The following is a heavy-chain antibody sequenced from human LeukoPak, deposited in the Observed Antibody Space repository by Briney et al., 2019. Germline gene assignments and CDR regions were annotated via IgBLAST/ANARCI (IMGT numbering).Heavy chain of an antibody. D-gene: IGHD3-10*01. CDR2: IYYSGST. V-gene: IGHV4-39*07. CDR3: ATQVYYYGSGSSRDDPPTQVDY. Sequence: KASETLSLTCTVSGGSISSSSYYWGWLRQPPGKGLEWIGSIYYSGSTYYNPSLKSRVTISVDTSKNQFSLKLSSVTAADTAVYYCATQVYYYGSGSSRDDPPTQVDYWGQGTLVTVSS. J-gene: IGHJ4*02. CDR1: GGSISSSSYY.